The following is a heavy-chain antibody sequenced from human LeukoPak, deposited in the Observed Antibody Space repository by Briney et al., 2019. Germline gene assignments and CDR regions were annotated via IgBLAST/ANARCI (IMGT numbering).Heavy chain of an antibody. Sequence: GGSLRLSCAASGFTFSNYAMSWVRQAPGRGLVWVSRIKYDGSSATYAESVKGRFTISRDNARNTLYLQMNSLRVDDTAVYYCAKSDWFDPWGRGILVTVSS. CDR1: GFTFSNYA. CDR3: AKSDWFDP. J-gene: IGHJ5*02. V-gene: IGHV3-74*01. CDR2: IKYDGSSA.